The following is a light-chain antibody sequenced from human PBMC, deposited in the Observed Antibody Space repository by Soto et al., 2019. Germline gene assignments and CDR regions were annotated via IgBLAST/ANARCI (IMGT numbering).Light chain of an antibody. CDR3: GTWDNSLSPDWV. J-gene: IGLJ3*02. V-gene: IGLV1-51*01. Sequence: QSVLTQPPSVSAAPGQNITISCSGTTSNVGSNYVSWYQQIPGTAPKLLIDDDDKRPSGIPDRFSASKSGTSATLGITGLQTGDEADYYCGTWDNSLSPDWVFGGGTKVTVL. CDR2: DDD. CDR1: TSNVGSNY.